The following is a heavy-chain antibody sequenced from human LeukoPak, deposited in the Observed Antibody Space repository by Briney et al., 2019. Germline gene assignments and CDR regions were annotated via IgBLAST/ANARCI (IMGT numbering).Heavy chain of an antibody. D-gene: IGHD2-15*01. Sequence: GGTLRLSCAASGFTFSSYWMSWVRQAPGKGLEWVANIKQDGSEKYYVDSVKGRFTISRDNAKNSLYLQMNSLRAEDTAVYYYARDRAAFKYFQHWGQGTLVTVSS. CDR1: GFTFSSYW. CDR2: IKQDGSEK. J-gene: IGHJ1*01. V-gene: IGHV3-7*01. CDR3: ARDRAAFKYFQH.